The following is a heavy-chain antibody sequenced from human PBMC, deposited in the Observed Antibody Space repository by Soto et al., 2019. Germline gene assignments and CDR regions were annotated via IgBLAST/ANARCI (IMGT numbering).Heavy chain of an antibody. V-gene: IGHV3-30*04. CDR2: ISYDGSDK. J-gene: IGHJ2*01. CDR1: GFTSSSYN. D-gene: IGHD3-3*01. CDR3: GREGIFGLKGKTAYDP. Sequence: SRGRYGARSGFTSSSYNMHWVRQTPGKGLERVAVISYDGSDKYYADSVKGRFTISRDNAKNSLYLQMNSLRAEDTAVYYWGREGIFGLKGKTAYDPRGR.